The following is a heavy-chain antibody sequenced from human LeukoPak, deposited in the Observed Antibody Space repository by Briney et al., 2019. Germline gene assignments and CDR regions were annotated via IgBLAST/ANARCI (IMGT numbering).Heavy chain of an antibody. CDR1: GFTFSSYS. V-gene: IGHV3-21*01. J-gene: IGHJ4*02. CDR2: ISSSSSYI. Sequence: GGSLRLSCAASGFTFSSYSMNWVRQAPGKGLEWVSSISSSSSYIYYADSVKGRFTISRDNAKNSLYLQMNSLRAEDTAVYYCARAYYDSSGYYYVYFDYWGQGTLVTVSS. CDR3: ARAYYDSSGYYYVYFDY. D-gene: IGHD3-22*01.